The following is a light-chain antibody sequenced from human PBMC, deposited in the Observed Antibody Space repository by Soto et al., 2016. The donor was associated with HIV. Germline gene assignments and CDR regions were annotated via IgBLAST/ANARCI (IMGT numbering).Light chain of an antibody. Sequence: SSKLTQDPAVSVALGQTVRITCQGDSLRNYYASWYQQKPGQAPVLVIYGKNNRPSGIPDRFSGSNSVNTASLTITGAQAEDEADYYCNSRDSSDNHNYVFGTGTKVTVL. CDR3: NSRDSSDNHNYV. CDR1: SLRNYY. J-gene: IGLJ1*01. CDR2: GKN. V-gene: IGLV3-19*01.